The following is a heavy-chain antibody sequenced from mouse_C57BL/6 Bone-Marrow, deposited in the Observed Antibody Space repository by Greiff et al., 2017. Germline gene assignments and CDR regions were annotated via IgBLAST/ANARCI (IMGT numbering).Heavy chain of an antibody. Sequence: VQLQQSVAELVRPGASVKLSCTASGFNFKNTYMHWVKQRPEQGLEWIGRIDPANGNTKYAPKFKGKATITADTSSNTAYLQLSSLTSEDTAIYYCARYRGSSYSYYFDYWGQGTTLTVSS. CDR1: GFNFKNTY. J-gene: IGHJ2*01. CDR2: IDPANGNT. CDR3: ARYRGSSYSYYFDY. V-gene: IGHV14-3*01. D-gene: IGHD1-1*01.